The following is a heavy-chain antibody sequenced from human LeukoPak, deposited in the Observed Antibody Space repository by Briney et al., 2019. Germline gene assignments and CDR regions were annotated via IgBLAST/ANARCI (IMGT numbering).Heavy chain of an antibody. D-gene: IGHD5-18*01. J-gene: IGHJ4*02. CDR1: GLTFSNSA. CDR3: AKAAGRGYNYGDYFDY. V-gene: IGHV3-23*01. CDR2: ISGSGGGT. Sequence: GGSLRLSCAASGLTFSNSAMSGVRQAPGKGLEWVSAISGSGGGTYYADSVKGRFTISRDNSKNTLYVQMNSLRAADTAVYYCAKAAGRGYNYGDYFDYWGRGTLVTVSS.